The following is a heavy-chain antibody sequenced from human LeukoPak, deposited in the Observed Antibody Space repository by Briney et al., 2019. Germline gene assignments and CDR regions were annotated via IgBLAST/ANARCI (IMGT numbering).Heavy chain of an antibody. CDR3: ARLLDNDNSGAPDTFDI. D-gene: IGHD3-22*01. J-gene: IGHJ3*02. CDR1: SGSISPNY. V-gene: IGHV4-59*01. CDR2: VSYTGRT. Sequence: PSETLSLTCSVSSGSISPNYWSWIRQSPGKGLEWIAYVSYTGRTRSNPSLQSRLTISLDTSNNHFSLQLSSVTAADTAVYYCARLLDNDNSGAPDTFDIWGQGTMVTLS.